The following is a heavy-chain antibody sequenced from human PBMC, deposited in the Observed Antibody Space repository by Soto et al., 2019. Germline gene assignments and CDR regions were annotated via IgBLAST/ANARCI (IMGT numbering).Heavy chain of an antibody. CDR1: GYTFTSYS. CDR3: ARVGRFSGTSYYFDL. J-gene: IGHJ2*01. V-gene: IGHV1-18*01. CDR2: INTYNGNT. D-gene: IGHD1-26*01. Sequence: QVQLVQSGGEVKKPGASVKVSCKASGYTFTSYSINWVRQAPGQGLEWMGWINTYNGNTKYEQTLQGRVTMTTDSSTSTAYMELRSLRSDDTAVYYCARVGRFSGTSYYFDLWGRGTLVTVSS.